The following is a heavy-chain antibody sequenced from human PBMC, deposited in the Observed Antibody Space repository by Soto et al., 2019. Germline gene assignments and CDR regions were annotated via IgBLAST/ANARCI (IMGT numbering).Heavy chain of an antibody. D-gene: IGHD6-13*01. J-gene: IGHJ5*02. V-gene: IGHV2-5*02. Sequence: QITLKESGPTLVKPTQTLTLTCTFSGFSLSTSGVSVGWIRQPPGKALGWLALIYWDDDKRYSPSLKSRLTITKDTSKNEGGLTMSSMDRVDTATYCWAHRAITAVGIWFERWGQGTLVTVSS. CDR2: IYWDDDK. CDR3: AHRAITAVGIWFER. CDR1: GFSLSTSGVS.